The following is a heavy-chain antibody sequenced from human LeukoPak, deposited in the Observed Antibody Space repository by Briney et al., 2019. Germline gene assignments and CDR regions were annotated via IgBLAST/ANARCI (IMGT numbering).Heavy chain of an antibody. Sequence: GASVKVSCKASGYTFTSYGISWVRQAPGQGLEWMGWISAYNGNTNYAQKLQGRVTMTTDTSTSTAYMELRSLRSDDTAVYYCAREGRSSSRYYYYYYMDVWGKGTTVTVSS. CDR3: AREGRSSSRYYYYYYMDV. D-gene: IGHD6-6*01. CDR2: ISAYNGNT. V-gene: IGHV1-18*01. J-gene: IGHJ6*03. CDR1: GYTFTSYG.